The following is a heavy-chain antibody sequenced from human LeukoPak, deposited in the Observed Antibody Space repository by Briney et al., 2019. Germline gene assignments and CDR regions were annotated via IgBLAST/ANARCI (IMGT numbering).Heavy chain of an antibody. J-gene: IGHJ3*02. Sequence: GGSLRLPCAASGFTFSSYWMSWVRQAPGKGLEWVANIKQDGSEKYYVDSVKGRFTISRDNAKNSLYLQMNSLRAEDTAVYYCAREGYDFWSGYYTRDPFDIWGQGTMVTVSS. CDR2: IKQDGSEK. CDR3: AREGYDFWSGYYTRDPFDI. V-gene: IGHV3-7*01. D-gene: IGHD3-3*01. CDR1: GFTFSSYW.